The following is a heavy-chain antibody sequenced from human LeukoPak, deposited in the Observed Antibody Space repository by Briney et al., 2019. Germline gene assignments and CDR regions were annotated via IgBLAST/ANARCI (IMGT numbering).Heavy chain of an antibody. CDR3: AKGSLGFAQH. CDR2: INSSSSTI. V-gene: IGHV3-48*01. D-gene: IGHD3-10*01. CDR1: GFTFSSYS. J-gene: IGHJ1*01. Sequence: GGSLRLSCAASGFTFSSYSMNWVRQAPGKGLEWVSYINSSSSTIYYADSVKGRFTISRDNSKNTLYLQMNSLRAEDTAVYYCAKGSLGFAQHWGQGTLVTVSS.